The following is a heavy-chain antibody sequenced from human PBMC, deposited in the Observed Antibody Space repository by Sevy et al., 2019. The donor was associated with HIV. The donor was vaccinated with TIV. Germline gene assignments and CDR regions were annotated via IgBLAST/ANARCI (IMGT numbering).Heavy chain of an antibody. D-gene: IGHD6-13*01. CDR1: GYSFTSYW. J-gene: IGHJ6*03. CDR2: IYPGDSDT. CDR3: ARRNIQQPITLYYDYYMDV. Sequence: GESLKISCKGSGYSFTSYWIGWVRQMPGKGLEWMGIIYPGDSDTRYSPSFQGQVTISADKSISTAYLQWSSLKASDTAMYYCARRNIQQPITLYYDYYMDVWGKGTTVTVSS. V-gene: IGHV5-51*01.